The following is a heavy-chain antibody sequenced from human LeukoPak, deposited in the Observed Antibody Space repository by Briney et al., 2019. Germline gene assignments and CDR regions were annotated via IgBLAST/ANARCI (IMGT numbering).Heavy chain of an antibody. CDR2: ICSGGGST. D-gene: IGHD6-19*01. V-gene: IGHV3-23*01. Sequence: GGSLRLSCAASGFTFSSYAMSWVRQAPGKGLEWVSTICSGGGSTYYADSVKGRLTISRHNSKNTLYVQINRLRADDTPVYYCAKAQRSSGSLNYFDYWGQGTLVAVPS. CDR1: GFTFSSYA. J-gene: IGHJ4*02. CDR3: AKAQRSSGSLNYFDY.